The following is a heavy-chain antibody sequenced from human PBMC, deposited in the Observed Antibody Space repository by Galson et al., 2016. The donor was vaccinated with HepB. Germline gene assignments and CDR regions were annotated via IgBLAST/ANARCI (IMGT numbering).Heavy chain of an antibody. Sequence: SLRLSCAASGFTFSSYSMNWVRQAPGKGLEWVSSISSSSSYIYYADSVKGRFTISRDNAKNSLYLQVNSLRAEDTAVYYCARPSSSSWAFDYWGQGTLVTVSS. CDR1: GFTFSSYS. J-gene: IGHJ4*02. V-gene: IGHV3-21*01. CDR2: ISSSSSYI. D-gene: IGHD6-6*01. CDR3: ARPSSSSWAFDY.